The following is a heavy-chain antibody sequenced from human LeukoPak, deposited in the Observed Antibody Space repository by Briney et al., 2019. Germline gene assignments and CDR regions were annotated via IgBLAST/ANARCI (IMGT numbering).Heavy chain of an antibody. D-gene: IGHD1-26*01. CDR1: GFTFSSYM. Sequence: GGSLRLSCAASGFTFSSYMMNWVRQAPGKGLEWVAVISYDGSNKYLAGSVKGRFTISRDNSKNTLYLQMNGLRVEDTAVYYCARGGREIYYYYYGMDVWGQGTTVTVSS. J-gene: IGHJ6*02. CDR3: ARGGREIYYYYYGMDV. V-gene: IGHV3-30*04. CDR2: ISYDGSNK.